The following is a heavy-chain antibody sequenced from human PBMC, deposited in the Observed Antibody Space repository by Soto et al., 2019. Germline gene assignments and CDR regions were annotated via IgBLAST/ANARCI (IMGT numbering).Heavy chain of an antibody. CDR3: ARGSGLRYFDWLDIDY. CDR2: ISAYNGKT. J-gene: IGHJ4*02. V-gene: IGHV1-18*01. Sequence: ASVKVSCKASGYTFTSYGISWVRQAPGQGLEWMGWISAYNGKTNYAQKLQGRVTMTTDTSTSTAYMELRSLRSDDTAVYYCARGSGLRYFDWLDIDYWGQGTLVTVSS. CDR1: GYTFTSYG. D-gene: IGHD3-9*01.